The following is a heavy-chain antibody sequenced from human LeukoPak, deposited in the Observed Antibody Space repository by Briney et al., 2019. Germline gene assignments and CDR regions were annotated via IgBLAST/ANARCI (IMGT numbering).Heavy chain of an antibody. Sequence: PGGSRRLSCAASGFTFSTYGMHWVSQAPGKGLEWVALIWFDGSKRYYGDSLKGRFTVSRDNSKNTLYLQVDSLRAEDTAVYYCARCTGGSCVFDYWGQGTLVTGSS. CDR3: ARCTGGSCVFDY. CDR1: GFTFSTYG. V-gene: IGHV3-33*01. J-gene: IGHJ4*02. D-gene: IGHD2-8*02. CDR2: IWFDGSKR.